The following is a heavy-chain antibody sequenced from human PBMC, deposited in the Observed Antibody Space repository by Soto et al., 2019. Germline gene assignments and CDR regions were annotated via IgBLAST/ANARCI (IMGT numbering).Heavy chain of an antibody. Sequence: SETLSLTCTVSGGSISSYYWSWIRQPPGKGLEWFGYIYYSGSTNYNPSLKSRVTISVDTSKNQFSLKLSSVTAADTAVYYCARHRPTGEGDAFDIWGQGTMVTVSS. CDR3: ARHRPTGEGDAFDI. V-gene: IGHV4-59*08. CDR2: IYYSGST. CDR1: GGSISSYY. J-gene: IGHJ3*02. D-gene: IGHD7-27*01.